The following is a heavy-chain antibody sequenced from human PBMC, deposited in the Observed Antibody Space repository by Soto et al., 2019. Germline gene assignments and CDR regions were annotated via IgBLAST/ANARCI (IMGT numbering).Heavy chain of an antibody. CDR3: AKEATSINNFDY. J-gene: IGHJ4*02. CDR2: ISSSGSTT. D-gene: IGHD1-26*01. Sequence: EVQLVESGGGLVQPGRSLRLSCTASGFIFNNYEMNWVRQAPGKGLEWVSYISSSGSTTHYADSVRGRFTISRDNAEDSLYLQMNSLRAEDTAVYYCAKEATSINNFDYWGQGTLVTVSA. V-gene: IGHV3-48*03. CDR1: GFIFNNYE.